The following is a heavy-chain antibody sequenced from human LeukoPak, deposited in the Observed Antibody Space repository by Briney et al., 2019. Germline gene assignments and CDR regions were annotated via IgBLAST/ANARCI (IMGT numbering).Heavy chain of an antibody. Sequence: GASVTVSCKASGYTFTSYGINWVRQAPGQGLEWMGWISAYNGNTNYAQKLQVRVTMTTDTSTSTAYMELRSLRSDDTAVYYCARAVAGTTSRFDPWGQGTLVTVSS. V-gene: IGHV1-18*01. J-gene: IGHJ5*02. CDR1: GYTFTSYG. D-gene: IGHD6-19*01. CDR2: ISAYNGNT. CDR3: ARAVAGTTSRFDP.